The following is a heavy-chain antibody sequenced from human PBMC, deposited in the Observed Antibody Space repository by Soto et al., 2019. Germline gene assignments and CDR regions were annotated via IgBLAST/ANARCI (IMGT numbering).Heavy chain of an antibody. Sequence: KPGGSLRLSCAASGFTFSSYSMNWVRQAPGKGLEWVSSISSSSSYIYYADSVKGRFTISRDNAKNSLYLQMNSLRAEDTAVYYCARDIPSSSSSLGVEYWGQGTLVTVPS. CDR2: ISSSSSYI. D-gene: IGHD6-6*01. CDR3: ARDIPSSSSSLGVEY. CDR1: GFTFSSYS. V-gene: IGHV3-21*01. J-gene: IGHJ4*02.